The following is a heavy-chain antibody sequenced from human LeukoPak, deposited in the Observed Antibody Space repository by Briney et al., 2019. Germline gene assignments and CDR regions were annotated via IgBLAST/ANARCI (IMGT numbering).Heavy chain of an antibody. CDR3: PKDLASSSGFDY. Sequence: PSETLSLTCTVSGGSISSYYWNWIRQPPGKGLEWIRYIYHSGSTNYNPSLKSRVTISVDTSKNQFSLNLRSVTAADTAVSYCPKDLASSSGFDYWGQGTLVTVSS. J-gene: IGHJ4*02. D-gene: IGHD6-13*01. CDR1: GGSISSYY. CDR2: IYHSGST. V-gene: IGHV4-59*01.